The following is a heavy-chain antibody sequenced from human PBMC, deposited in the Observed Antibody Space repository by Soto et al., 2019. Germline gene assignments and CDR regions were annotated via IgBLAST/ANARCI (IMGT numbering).Heavy chain of an antibody. CDR1: GYTFTSYD. D-gene: IGHD3-22*01. V-gene: IGHV1-8*01. Sequence: ASVKVSCKASGYTFTSYDINWVRQATGQGLEWMGWMNPNSGNTGYAQKFQGRVTMTRNTSISTAYMELSSLRSEDTAVYYCAREEYYYDSSGYYYYYYGMDVWGQGTTVTVSS. CDR2: MNPNSGNT. J-gene: IGHJ6*02. CDR3: AREEYYYDSSGYYYYYYGMDV.